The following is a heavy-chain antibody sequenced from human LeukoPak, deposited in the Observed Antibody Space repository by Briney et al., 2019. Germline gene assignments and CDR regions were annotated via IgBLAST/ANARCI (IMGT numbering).Heavy chain of an antibody. Sequence: KPSETLSLTCAVYGGSFSGYYWSWIRQPPGKGLEWIGEINHSGSTNYNPSLKSRVTISVDTSKNQFSLKLSSVTAADTAVYYCARGRGYSYGYSSWFDPWGQGTLVTVSS. CDR1: GGSFSGYY. CDR2: INHSGST. CDR3: ARGRGYSYGYSSWFDP. V-gene: IGHV4-34*01. J-gene: IGHJ5*02. D-gene: IGHD5-18*01.